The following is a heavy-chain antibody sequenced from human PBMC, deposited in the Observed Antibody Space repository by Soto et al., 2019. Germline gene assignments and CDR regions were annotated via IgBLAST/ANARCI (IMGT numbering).Heavy chain of an antibody. V-gene: IGHV2-70*04. CDR1: GFSLSTSGMR. D-gene: IGHD1-7*01. CDR3: ARMTGTSYYYGMDV. J-gene: IGHJ6*02. Sequence: VSGPTLVNPTQTLTLTCTFSGFSLSTSGMRVSWIRQPPGKALEWLARIDWDDDKFYSTSLKTRLTISRDTSKNQVVLTMTNMDPVDTATYYCARMTGTSYYYGMDVWGQGTTVTVYS. CDR2: IDWDDDK.